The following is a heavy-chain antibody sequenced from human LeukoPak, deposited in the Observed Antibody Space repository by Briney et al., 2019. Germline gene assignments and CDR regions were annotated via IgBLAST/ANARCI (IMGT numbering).Heavy chain of an antibody. CDR1: GFTFSSYS. V-gene: IGHV3-21*04. CDR2: ISSSSSYI. CDR3: AKQGTSGDSSGYYLN. D-gene: IGHD3-22*01. Sequence: GGSLRLSCAASGFTFSSYSMNWVRQAPGKGLEWVSSISSSSSYIYYADSVKGRFTISRDNAKNSLYLQMNSLRAEDTAVYYCAKQGTSGDSSGYYLNWGQGTLVTVSS. J-gene: IGHJ4*02.